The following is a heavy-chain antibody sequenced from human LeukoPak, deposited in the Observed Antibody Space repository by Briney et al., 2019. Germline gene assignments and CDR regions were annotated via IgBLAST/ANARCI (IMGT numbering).Heavy chain of an antibody. Sequence: GGSLRLSCAASGFTFSSYVMAWVRQAPGKGLEWVSGVTSGGNTYYADSVRGRFTISRDNSKNTLYLQMNSLRAEDTAVYYCAKLYYGSGKSFYFDYWGQGTLVTVSS. CDR1: GFTFSSYV. V-gene: IGHV3-23*01. CDR2: VTSGGNT. J-gene: IGHJ4*02. D-gene: IGHD3-10*01. CDR3: AKLYYGSGKSFYFDY.